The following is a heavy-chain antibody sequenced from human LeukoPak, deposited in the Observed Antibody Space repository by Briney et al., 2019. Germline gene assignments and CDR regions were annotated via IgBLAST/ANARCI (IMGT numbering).Heavy chain of an antibody. Sequence: SETLSLTCSVSSGFISSYYWTWIRQSPGKGLEWIGYIYYTGSTSYNPSLQSRVTISVDTSKNQFSLKLSSVTAADTAVYYCARKIAVAGPDAFDIWGQGTMVTVSS. J-gene: IGHJ3*02. CDR3: ARKIAVAGPDAFDI. D-gene: IGHD6-19*01. CDR1: SGFISSYY. V-gene: IGHV4-59*12. CDR2: IYYTGST.